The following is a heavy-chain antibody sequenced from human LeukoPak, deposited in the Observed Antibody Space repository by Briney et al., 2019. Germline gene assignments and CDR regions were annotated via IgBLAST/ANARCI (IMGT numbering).Heavy chain of an antibody. D-gene: IGHD4-11*01. Sequence: GGSLRLSCAASGFTFSSYGMHWVRQAPGKGLEWVAVIWYDGSNKYYADSVKGRFTISRDNSKNTLYLQMNSLRAEDTAVYYCAREADYSNYNWFDPWGQGTLVTVSS. CDR3: AREADYSNYNWFDP. V-gene: IGHV3-33*01. CDR2: IWYDGSNK. CDR1: GFTFSSYG. J-gene: IGHJ5*02.